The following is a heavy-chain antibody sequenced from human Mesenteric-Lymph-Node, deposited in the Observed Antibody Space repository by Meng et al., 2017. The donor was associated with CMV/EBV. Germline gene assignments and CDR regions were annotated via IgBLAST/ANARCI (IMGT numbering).Heavy chain of an antibody. CDR3: ATLRDGYTYD. D-gene: IGHD5-24*01. CDR1: GFTFNNYW. Sequence: GGSLRLSCAASGFTFNNYWMHWVRQAPGKGLVWVSRINSDATSTTYADSVKGRFTISRDNAKNLLYLQMNSLRAEDTAVYYCATLRDGYTYDWGQGTLVTVSS. CDR2: INSDATST. V-gene: IGHV3-74*01. J-gene: IGHJ4*02.